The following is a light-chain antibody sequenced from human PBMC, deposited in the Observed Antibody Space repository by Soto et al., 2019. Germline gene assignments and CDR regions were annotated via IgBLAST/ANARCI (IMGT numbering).Light chain of an antibody. Sequence: DIQMTQSPSSLSASVGDRITITCRASQRSSRYLNWYQHKPGKAPKLLINAASSLERGVPSRFSGGGSGTDFTLNISSLQPDDFATYYCQQNYRATPWTFGQGTKVDIK. V-gene: IGKV1-39*01. CDR2: AAS. J-gene: IGKJ1*01. CDR3: QQNYRATPWT. CDR1: QRSSRY.